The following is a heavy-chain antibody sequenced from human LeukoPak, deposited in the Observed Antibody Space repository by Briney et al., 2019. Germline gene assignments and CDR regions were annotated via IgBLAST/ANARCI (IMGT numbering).Heavy chain of an antibody. V-gene: IGHV1-69*04. J-gene: IGHJ5*02. Sequence: SVKVSCKASGGTFSSYAISWVRQAPGQGLEWMGRIIPIFGIANCAQKFQGRVTITADKSTSTAYMELSSLRSEDTAVYYCAREPGIAAAGPNWFDPWGQGTLVTVSS. CDR3: AREPGIAAAGPNWFDP. CDR2: IIPIFGIA. D-gene: IGHD6-13*01. CDR1: GGTFSSYA.